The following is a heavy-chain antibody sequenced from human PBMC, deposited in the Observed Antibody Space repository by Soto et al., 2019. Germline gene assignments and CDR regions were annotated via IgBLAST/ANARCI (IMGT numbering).Heavy chain of an antibody. CDR3: ARDRVQEDYGDETVDY. J-gene: IGHJ4*02. D-gene: IGHD4-17*01. CDR2: IWYDGSNK. V-gene: IGHV3-33*01. Sequence: GGSLRLSCAASGFTFSSYGMHWVRQAPGKGLEWVAVIWYDGSNKYYADSVKGRFTISRDNSKNSLYLQMNSLRAEDTAVYYCARDRVQEDYGDETVDYWGQGTLVTVSS. CDR1: GFTFSSYG.